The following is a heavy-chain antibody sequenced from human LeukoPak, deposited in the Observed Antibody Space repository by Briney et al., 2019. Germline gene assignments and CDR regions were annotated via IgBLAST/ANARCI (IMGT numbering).Heavy chain of an antibody. V-gene: IGHV3-9*03. CDR2: ISWNSGSI. J-gene: IGHJ4*02. Sequence: GGSLRLSCAASGFTFDDYAMHWVRQAPGKGLEWVSGISWNSGSIGYADSVKGRFTISRDNSKNTLYLQMGSLRAEDMAVYYCARDQAVAATGTYYFDYWGQGTLVTVSS. CDR3: ARDQAVAATGTYYFDY. CDR1: GFTFDDYA. D-gene: IGHD2-15*01.